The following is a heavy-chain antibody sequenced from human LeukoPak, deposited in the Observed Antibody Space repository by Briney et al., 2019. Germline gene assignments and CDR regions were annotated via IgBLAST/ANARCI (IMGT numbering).Heavy chain of an antibody. Sequence: ASVKVSCKASGYTFTSYGISWVRQAPGQGLEWMGWISAYNGNTNYAQKFQGRVTITRNTSISTAYMELSSLRSEDTAVYYCATLQQLGGDYYFDYWGQGTLVTVSS. CDR2: ISAYNGNT. CDR1: GYTFTSYG. CDR3: ATLQQLGGDYYFDY. J-gene: IGHJ4*02. D-gene: IGHD6-13*01. V-gene: IGHV1-18*01.